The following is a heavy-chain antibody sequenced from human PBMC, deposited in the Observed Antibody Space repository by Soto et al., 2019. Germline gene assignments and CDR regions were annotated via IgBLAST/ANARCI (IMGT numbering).Heavy chain of an antibody. CDR2: INPNSGGT. J-gene: IGHJ5*02. V-gene: IGHV1-2*04. CDR1: GYTFTGYY. D-gene: IGHD3-3*01. CDR3: ARGNYDFWSGYSNWFDP. Sequence: ASVKVSCKASGYTFTGYYMHWVRQAPGQGLEWMGWINPNSGGTNYAQKFQGWVTMTRDTSISTAYMELSRLRSDDTAVYYCARGNYDFWSGYSNWFDPWGQGTLVTVSS.